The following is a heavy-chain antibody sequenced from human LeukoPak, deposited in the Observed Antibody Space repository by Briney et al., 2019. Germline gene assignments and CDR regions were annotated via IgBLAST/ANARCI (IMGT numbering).Heavy chain of an antibody. CDR3: ARADCFSSTCYLRSSWFDP. Sequence: GGSLRLSCAASGFTFNSYWMSWVRQAPGKGLEWVANINQDGSENYYLDSVKGRFTISRDNAKNSLYLQMNSLRAEDTAVYYCARADCFSSTCYLRSSWFDPWGQGTLVTVSS. V-gene: IGHV3-7*01. CDR1: GFTFNSYW. J-gene: IGHJ5*02. D-gene: IGHD2-2*01. CDR2: INQDGSEN.